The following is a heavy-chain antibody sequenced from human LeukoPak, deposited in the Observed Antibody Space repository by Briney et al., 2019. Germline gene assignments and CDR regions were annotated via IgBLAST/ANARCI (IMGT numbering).Heavy chain of an antibody. CDR3: ARGSYYYDSPGFDI. Sequence: SETLSLTCAVSGGSISSGGYSWSWIRQPPGKGLEWIGYIYHSGSTYYNPSLKSRVTISVDRSKNQFSLKLSSVTAADTAVYYCARGSYYYDSPGFDIWGQGTMVTVSS. J-gene: IGHJ3*02. D-gene: IGHD3-22*01. V-gene: IGHV4-30-2*01. CDR1: GGSISSGGYS. CDR2: IYHSGST.